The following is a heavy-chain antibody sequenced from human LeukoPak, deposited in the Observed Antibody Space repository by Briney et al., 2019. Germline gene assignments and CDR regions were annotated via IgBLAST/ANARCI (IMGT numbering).Heavy chain of an antibody. D-gene: IGHD2-2*01. CDR2: IKPDGTEQ. Sequence: GGSLRLSCAASGFPLSSYWMTWVRQAPGKGLEWVATIKPDGTEQYYLDSVRGRFTISRDNAKNSLYLQMNSLTVDDTAVYYCARAVISADSNWGRGTLVTVSS. CDR1: GFPLSSYW. V-gene: IGHV3-7*01. CDR3: ARAVISADSN. J-gene: IGHJ4*02.